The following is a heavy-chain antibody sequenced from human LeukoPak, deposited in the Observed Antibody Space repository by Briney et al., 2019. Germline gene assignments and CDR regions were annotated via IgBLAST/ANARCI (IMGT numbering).Heavy chain of an antibody. Sequence: GASVKVSCKASGYTFTSYHIARVRQAPGRGLEWMGWISAYNGIPKYAENLQGRITMTIDTSTSTAYMELRSLRSDDTAVYYCARDHSGFHFDYWGQGTLVTVSS. CDR3: ARDHSGFHFDY. CDR2: ISAYNGIP. CDR1: GYTFTSYH. D-gene: IGHD3-10*01. J-gene: IGHJ4*02. V-gene: IGHV1-18*01.